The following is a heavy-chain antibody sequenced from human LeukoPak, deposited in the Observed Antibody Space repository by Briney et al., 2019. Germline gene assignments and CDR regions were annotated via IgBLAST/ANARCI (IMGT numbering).Heavy chain of an antibody. CDR1: GDSISSSNYY. D-gene: IGHD3-16*01. V-gene: IGHV4-39*01. CDR2: MSHSGST. Sequence: SETLSLTCTVSGDSISSSNYYWGWIRQPPGKGLEWIGSMSHSGSTYYKSSLESRVTLSVDTPNHQFSLKLRSVTAADTAVYYCASHRRGYWYFDLWGRGTLVTVSS. J-gene: IGHJ2*01. CDR3: ASHRRGYWYFDL.